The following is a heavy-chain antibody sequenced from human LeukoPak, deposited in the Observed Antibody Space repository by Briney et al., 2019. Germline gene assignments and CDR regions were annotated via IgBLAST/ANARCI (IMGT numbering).Heavy chain of an antibody. CDR1: GYTFTSYD. V-gene: IGHV1-8*01. D-gene: IGHD6-13*01. CDR2: MNPNSGNT. CDR3: ARGIAAAGTMGFDP. Sequence: ALVKVSCKASGYTFTSYDINWVRQATGQGLEWMGWMNPNSGNTGYAQKFQGRVTMTRNTSISTAYMELSSLRSEDTAVYYCARGIAAAGTMGFDPWGQGTLVTVSS. J-gene: IGHJ5*02.